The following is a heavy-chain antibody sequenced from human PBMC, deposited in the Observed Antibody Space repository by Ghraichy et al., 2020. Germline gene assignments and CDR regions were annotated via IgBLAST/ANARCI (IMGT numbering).Heavy chain of an antibody. CDR1: GFSFSSYA. Sequence: GGSLRLSCAASGFSFSSYAMGWVRQPPGKGLEWVSILDSNGGDIHYADSVKGRFTISRDNSKNTLFLQMSSLGAEDTALYYCARRLVTSTTTYFDYWGQGTLVTVSS. CDR3: ARRLVTSTTTYFDY. V-gene: IGHV3-23*01. J-gene: IGHJ4*02. CDR2: LDSNGGDI. D-gene: IGHD4-23*01.